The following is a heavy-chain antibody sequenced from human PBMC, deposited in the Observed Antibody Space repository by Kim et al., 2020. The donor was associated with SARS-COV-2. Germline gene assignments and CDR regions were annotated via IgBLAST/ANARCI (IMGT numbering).Heavy chain of an antibody. D-gene: IGHD3-22*01. J-gene: IGHJ4*02. Sequence: GGSLRLSCAASGFTFSSYAMHWVRQAPGKGLEWVAVISYDGSNKYYADSVKGRFTISRDNSKNTLYLQMNSLRAEDTAVYYCARVLVLSYDSSGRKPFDYWGQGTLVTVSS. CDR2: ISYDGSNK. V-gene: IGHV3-30*04. CDR1: GFTFSSYA. CDR3: ARVLVLSYDSSGRKPFDY.